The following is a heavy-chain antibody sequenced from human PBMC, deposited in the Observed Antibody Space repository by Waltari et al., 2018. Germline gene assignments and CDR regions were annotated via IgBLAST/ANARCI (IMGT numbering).Heavy chain of an antibody. CDR3: AREGPNYDSSGYYYASGYYGMDV. V-gene: IGHV3-30*01. J-gene: IGHJ6*02. CDR2: ISYDGSNK. CDR1: GFTFSSYA. Sequence: QVQLVESGGGVVQPGRSLRLSCAASGFTFSSYAMHWVRQAPGKGLEWVAVISYDGSNKYYADSVKGRFTISRDNSKNTLYLQMNSLRAEDTAVYYCAREGPNYDSSGYYYASGYYGMDVWGQGTTVTVSS. D-gene: IGHD3-22*01.